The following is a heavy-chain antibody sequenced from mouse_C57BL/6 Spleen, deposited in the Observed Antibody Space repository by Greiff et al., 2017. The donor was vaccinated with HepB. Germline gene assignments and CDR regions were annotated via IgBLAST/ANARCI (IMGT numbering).Heavy chain of an antibody. Sequence: LEESGPELVKPGASVKISCKASGYAFSSSWMNWVKQRPGKGLEWIGRIYPGDGDTNYNGKFKGKATLTADKSSSTAYMQLSSLTSEDSAVYFCAREVVATRGTLDYWGQGTTLTVSS. CDR3: AREVVATRGTLDY. CDR1: GYAFSSSW. D-gene: IGHD1-1*01. V-gene: IGHV1-82*01. CDR2: IYPGDGDT. J-gene: IGHJ2*01.